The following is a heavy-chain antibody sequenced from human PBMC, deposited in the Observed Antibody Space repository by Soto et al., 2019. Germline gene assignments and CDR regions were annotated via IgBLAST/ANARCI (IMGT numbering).Heavy chain of an antibody. D-gene: IGHD4-17*01. Sequence: PGVSLRLSCAASGFTFSSYSMNWVRQAPGKGLEWVSSISSSSSYIYYADSVKGRFTISRDNAKNSLYLQMNSLRAEDTAVYYCARDTATVTTFSTWGQGTVVTVYS. J-gene: IGHJ5*02. CDR2: ISSSSSYI. V-gene: IGHV3-21*01. CDR3: ARDTATVTTFST. CDR1: GFTFSSYS.